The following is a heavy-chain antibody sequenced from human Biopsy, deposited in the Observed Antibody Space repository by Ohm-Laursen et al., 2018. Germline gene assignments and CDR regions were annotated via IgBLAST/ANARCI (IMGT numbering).Heavy chain of an antibody. Sequence: ASVKVSCKSSGDSFTSYAIGWVRQAPGQGLEWMGWISAYNGSRNYAQKFQGRVTMTTDTSTSTAYMELRSLRSDDTTVYFCAREEDNSGYDYYGMDVWGQGTTVTISS. J-gene: IGHJ6*02. D-gene: IGHD3-22*01. CDR3: AREEDNSGYDYYGMDV. V-gene: IGHV1-18*01. CDR1: GDSFTSYA. CDR2: ISAYNGSR.